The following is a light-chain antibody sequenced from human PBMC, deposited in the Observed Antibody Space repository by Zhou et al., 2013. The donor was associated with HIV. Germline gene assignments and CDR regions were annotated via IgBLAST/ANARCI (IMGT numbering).Light chain of an antibody. V-gene: IGKV1-5*03. J-gene: IGKJ2*01. CDR2: KAS. CDR3: QHYNADPYT. CDR1: ESIGQW. Sequence: DILLTQSPLALSVYIGDRVTITCRANESIGQWLAWYQQKPGKAPKLLIYKASNLESGVPSRFSGSGSGTDFSLTISSLQPDDFATYYCQHYNADPYTFGQGTKLEI.